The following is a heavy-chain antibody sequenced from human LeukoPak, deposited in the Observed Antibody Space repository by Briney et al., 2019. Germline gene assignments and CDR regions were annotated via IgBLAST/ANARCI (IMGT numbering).Heavy chain of an antibody. CDR1: GYRFTSYW. V-gene: IGHV5-51*01. CDR2: IYPGDSGT. CDR3: ARRTYYDSSGYYVDY. D-gene: IGHD3-22*01. Sequence: GESLKISFKGSGYRFTSYWIGWVRPMPGKGLEWMGIIYPGDSGTRYSPSFQGQVTISAGKSISTAYLQWSSLKASDTAMYYCARRTYYDSSGYYVDYWGQGTLVTVSS. J-gene: IGHJ4*02.